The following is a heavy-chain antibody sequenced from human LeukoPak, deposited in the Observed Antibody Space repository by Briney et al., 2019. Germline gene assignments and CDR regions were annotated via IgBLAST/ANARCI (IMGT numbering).Heavy chain of an antibody. CDR1: GSNFFNYN. CDR3: ARPRSDGTWFFDY. D-gene: IGHD2-15*01. J-gene: IGHJ4*02. Sequence: GGSLRLSCATSGSNFFNYNMNWVRQAPGKGLEWISHISSTSSTIKYADSVKGRFTISRDNAKNSLHLQMNSLRAEDTAVYYCARPRSDGTWFFDYWGQGTLVTVSS. V-gene: IGHV3-48*04. CDR2: ISSTSSTI.